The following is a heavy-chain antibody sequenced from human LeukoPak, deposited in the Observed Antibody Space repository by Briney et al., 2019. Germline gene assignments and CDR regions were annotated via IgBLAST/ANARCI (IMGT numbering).Heavy chain of an antibody. CDR2: IYYSGST. V-gene: IGHV4-59*11. D-gene: IGHD1-26*01. CDR3: ARDPKRYRSGSYNHYYYGMDV. J-gene: IGHJ6*02. Sequence: PSETLSLTCTVSGGSISSHYWSWIRQPPGKGLEWIGYIYYSGSTNYNPSLKSRVTISVDTSKNQFSLKLSSVTAADTAVYYCARDPKRYRSGSYNHYYYGMDVWGQGTTVTVSS. CDR1: GGSISSHY.